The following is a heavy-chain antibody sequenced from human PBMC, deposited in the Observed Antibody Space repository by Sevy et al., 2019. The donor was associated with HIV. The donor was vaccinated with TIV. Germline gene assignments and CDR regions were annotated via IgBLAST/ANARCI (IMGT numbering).Heavy chain of an antibody. CDR2: INTDNGNT. D-gene: IGHD5-12*01. V-gene: IGHV1-3*04. CDR3: AAGLRIWYFDL. J-gene: IGHJ2*01. CDR1: GYTFTRYG. Sequence: ASVKVSCKASGYTFTRYGIHWVRQAPGQRLEWMGWINTDNGNTEYSQKFQGRVTITRDTSASTAYLDLGRLISEDTVVYYCAAGLRIWYFDLWGRGSLVTVSS.